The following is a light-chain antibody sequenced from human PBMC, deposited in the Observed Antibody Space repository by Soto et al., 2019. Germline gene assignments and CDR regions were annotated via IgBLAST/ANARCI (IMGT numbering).Light chain of an antibody. CDR1: SSNIGGNS. CDR3: GSWDSSLSAYV. J-gene: IGLJ1*01. CDR2: DDN. Sequence: QSVLTQPPSVSAAPGQKVTISCSGSSSNIGGNSVSWYQQLPGTAPKLLIFDDNKRPSGIPDRFSGSKSGTSATLGITGFQTGDEADYYCGSWDSSLSAYVVGTGTTVTVL. V-gene: IGLV1-51*01.